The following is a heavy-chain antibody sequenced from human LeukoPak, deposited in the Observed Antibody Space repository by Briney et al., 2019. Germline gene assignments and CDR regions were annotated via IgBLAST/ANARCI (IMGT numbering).Heavy chain of an antibody. CDR2: IYYSGST. CDR1: GGSISSYY. J-gene: IGHJ4*02. D-gene: IGHD6-13*01. V-gene: IGHV4-59*01. CDR3: SRLDAYSSSWYADH. Sequence: SETLSLTCTVSGGSISSYYWNWIRQPPGKGLEWIGYIYYSGSTNYNPSLKSRVTMSVDTSKNEFSLKLSSVTAADTAVYYCSRLDAYSSSWYADHWGQGILVTVSS.